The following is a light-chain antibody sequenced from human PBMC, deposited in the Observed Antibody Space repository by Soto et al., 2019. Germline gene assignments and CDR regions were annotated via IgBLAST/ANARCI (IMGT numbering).Light chain of an antibody. Sequence: QSVVTQPPSVSAAPGQKVTFSCSGSSSNIGKNYVSWYQQVPGTAPKLLIYEDNKRRSGIPDRFSGSKSGTSATLGITGLQTGDEADYYCGPWHSILSVFVFGTGTRSPS. V-gene: IGLV1-51*02. J-gene: IGLJ1*01. CDR2: EDN. CDR1: SSNIGKNY. CDR3: GPWHSILSVFV.